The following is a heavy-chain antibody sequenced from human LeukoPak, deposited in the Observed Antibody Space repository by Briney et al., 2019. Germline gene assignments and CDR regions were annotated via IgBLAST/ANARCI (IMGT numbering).Heavy chain of an antibody. CDR3: ARGYCSGGSCYFDY. V-gene: IGHV3-48*03. CDR1: GXTFSNYE. D-gene: IGHD2-15*01. J-gene: IGHJ4*02. CDR2: ISSSGSTT. Sequence: GGSLGLSCAASGXTFSNYEMNWVRQAPGKGLEWVSYISSSGSTTYYADSVKGRFTISRDNAKNSLYLQMSSLRAEDTAVYYCARGYCSGGSCYFDYWGQGTLVTVSS.